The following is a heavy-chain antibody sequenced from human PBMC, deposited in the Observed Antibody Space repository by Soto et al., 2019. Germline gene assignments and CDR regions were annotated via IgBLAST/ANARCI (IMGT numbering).Heavy chain of an antibody. CDR2: IIPILGIA. D-gene: IGHD3-3*01. CDR1: GGTFSSYT. CDR3: ARDRNPTYYCARGGLDDFWSGYLYHLDS. V-gene: IGHV1-69*04. Sequence: SVKLSCTDSGGTFSSYTISWVRQAPRQGLEWMGRIIPILGIANYAQKFQGRVTITADKSTSTAYMELSSLRSEDTAVYYCARDRNPTYYCARGGLDDFWSGYLYHLDSWGLGTLVTVSS. J-gene: IGHJ4*02.